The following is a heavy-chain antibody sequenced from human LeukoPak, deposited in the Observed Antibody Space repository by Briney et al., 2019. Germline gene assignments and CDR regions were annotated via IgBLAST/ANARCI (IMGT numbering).Heavy chain of an antibody. CDR3: ANSGWSPKA. V-gene: IGHV3-30*02. CDR2: IRYDGSKK. CDR1: GLTLSNYA. D-gene: IGHD6-19*01. J-gene: IGHJ5*02. Sequence: PGGSLRLSCAASGLTLSNYAMSWVRQAPGKGLEWVAFIRYDGSKKYYADSVKGRFTISRDNSKNTLYLQMNSLRAEDTAVYSCANSGWSPKAWGQGTLVTVSS.